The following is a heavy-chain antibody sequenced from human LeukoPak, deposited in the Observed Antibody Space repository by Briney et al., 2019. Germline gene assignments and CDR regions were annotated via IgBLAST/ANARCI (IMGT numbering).Heavy chain of an antibody. CDR1: GFIFSSYA. D-gene: IGHD2-15*01. CDR2: ISYDESNK. Sequence: PGRSLRLSCAASGFIFSSYAMHWVRQAPGKGLEWVAVISYDESNKYYADSVKGRFTISRDNSKNTLYLQMNSLRAEDTAVYYCAGYCSGGSCLTDYWGQGTLVTVSS. CDR3: AGYCSGGSCLTDY. V-gene: IGHV3-30*04. J-gene: IGHJ4*02.